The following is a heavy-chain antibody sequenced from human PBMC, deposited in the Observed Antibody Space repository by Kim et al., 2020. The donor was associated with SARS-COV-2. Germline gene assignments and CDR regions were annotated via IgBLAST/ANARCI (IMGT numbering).Heavy chain of an antibody. V-gene: IGHV3-53*01. CDR3: SRGYHPAPRRDHFYY. Sequence: GGSLRLSCAASGLSVGSSYMSWVRHAPGRGLEWVSVIYDGDNTKYSDSLEGRLTITSNNTRNTLYLQMNSSIAEDTALQYCSRGYHPAPRRDHFYY. J-gene: IGHJ4*01. CDR1: GLSVGSSY. CDR2: IYDGDNT. D-gene: IGHD5-12*01.